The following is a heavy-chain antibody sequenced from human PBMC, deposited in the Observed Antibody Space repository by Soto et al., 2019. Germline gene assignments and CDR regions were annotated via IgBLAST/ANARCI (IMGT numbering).Heavy chain of an antibody. D-gene: IGHD2-15*01. J-gene: IGHJ5*02. CDR1: GGSMISYY. CDR3: ARARGYCSGGSCYCWFDP. CDR2: IYYAGST. V-gene: IGHV4-59*12. Sequence: PSDTLSLTCTVSGGSMISYYWSWIRQPPGRGLEWIGFIYYAGSTKYNPSLNSRVTISVDTSKNQFSLKLSSVTAADTAVYYCARARGYCSGGSCYCWFDPWGQGTLVNVSS.